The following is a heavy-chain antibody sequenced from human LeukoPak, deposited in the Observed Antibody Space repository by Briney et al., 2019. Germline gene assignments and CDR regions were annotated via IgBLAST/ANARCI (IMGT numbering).Heavy chain of an antibody. D-gene: IGHD6-19*01. V-gene: IGHV1-46*01. CDR3: AREGSSGWTFDY. CDR2: NNPSGGST. J-gene: IGHJ4*02. CDR1: GYTFTSYY. Sequence: ASVKVSCKASGYTFTSYYMHWVRQAPGQGLEWMGINNPSGGSTSYAQKFQGRVTMTRDTSTSTVYMELSSLRSEDTAVYYCAREGSSGWTFDYWGQGTLVTVSS.